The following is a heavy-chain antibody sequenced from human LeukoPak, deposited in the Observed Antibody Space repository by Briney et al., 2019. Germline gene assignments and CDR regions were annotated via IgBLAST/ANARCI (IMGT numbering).Heavy chain of an antibody. Sequence: GASVKVSCKASGGTFSSYAISWVRQAPGQGLEWMGGIIPIFGTANYAQKFQGRVTITADGSTSTAYMELSSLRSEDTAVYYCASQSNDKDDSSGYYYVPFDYWGQGTLVTVSS. CDR1: GGTFSSYA. J-gene: IGHJ4*02. D-gene: IGHD3-22*01. V-gene: IGHV1-69*13. CDR3: ASQSNDKDDSSGYYYVPFDY. CDR2: IIPIFGTA.